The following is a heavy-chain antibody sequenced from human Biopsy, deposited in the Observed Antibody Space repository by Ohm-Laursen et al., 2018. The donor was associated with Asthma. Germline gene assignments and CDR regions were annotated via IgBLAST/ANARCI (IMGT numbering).Heavy chain of an antibody. V-gene: IGHV1-24*01. CDR3: ASDFPKDYVRYNFQF. D-gene: IGHD4-17*01. CDR2: HDHEEGGT. J-gene: IGHJ4*02. Sequence: SVKVSCKISGYSLTDLSTHWVRQAPGQGLEWMGGHDHEEGGTVNARRLQGRVTMTEDTSTDTAYMELSSLSSDDTAVYYCASDFPKDYVRYNFQFWGQGTLVTVSS. CDR1: GYSLTDLS.